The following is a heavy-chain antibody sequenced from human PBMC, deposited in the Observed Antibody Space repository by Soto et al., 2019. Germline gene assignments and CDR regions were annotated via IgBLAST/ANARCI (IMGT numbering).Heavy chain of an antibody. Sequence: PGGSLRLSCAASGFTFSSYAMHWVRQAPGKGLEWVAVISYDGSNKYYADSVKGRFTISRDNSKNTLYLQMNSLRAEDTAVYYCARTFPSYDFWSGYLWDWGQGTLVTVSS. CDR3: ARTFPSYDFWSGYLWD. V-gene: IGHV3-30-3*01. CDR1: GFTFSSYA. J-gene: IGHJ4*02. D-gene: IGHD3-3*01. CDR2: ISYDGSNK.